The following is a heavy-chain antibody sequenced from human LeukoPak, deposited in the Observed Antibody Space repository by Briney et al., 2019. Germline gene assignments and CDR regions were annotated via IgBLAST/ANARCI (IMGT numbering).Heavy chain of an antibody. CDR2: ISGSGGST. CDR1: GFTFSSYA. CDR3: AKRTEGYSGHPDY. D-gene: IGHD5-12*01. J-gene: IGHJ4*02. V-gene: IGHV3-23*01. Sequence: PGGSLRLSCAASGFTFSSYAMSWVRQAPGKGLEWVSAISGSGGSTYYADSVKGRFTISRDNSKNTPYLQMNSLRAEDTAVYYCAKRTEGYSGHPDYWGQGTLVTVSS.